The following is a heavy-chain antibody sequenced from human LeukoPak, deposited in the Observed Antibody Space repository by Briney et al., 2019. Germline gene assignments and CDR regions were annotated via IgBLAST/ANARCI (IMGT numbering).Heavy chain of an antibody. D-gene: IGHD1-26*01. CDR3: AGDRHSTAGSLGLFDY. V-gene: IGHV1-46*01. CDR2: INPSGGST. Sequence: ASVKVSCKASGYTFTSYYMHWVRQAPGQGLEWMGIINPSGGSTSYAQKFQGRVTMTRDTSTSTVYMELSSLRSEDTAVYYCAGDRHSTAGSLGLFDYWGQGTLVTVSS. CDR1: GYTFTSYY. J-gene: IGHJ4*02.